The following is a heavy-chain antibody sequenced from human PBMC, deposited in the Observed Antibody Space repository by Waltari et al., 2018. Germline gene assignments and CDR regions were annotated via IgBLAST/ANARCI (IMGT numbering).Heavy chain of an antibody. CDR3: ARGIWQQLAHFDS. V-gene: IGHV4-39*01. CDR2: IYFTGST. CDR1: GTSVTTTNYF. J-gene: IGHJ4*02. Sequence: QLHLQLSGPGLVKPSETLSLTCAVSGTSVTTTNYFWGWLRQPPGKGLEWIGRIYFTGSTDYNPSLKSRFTISIDTSTNQFSLNLRSVTAADTAVYYCARGIWQQLAHFDSWGQGTLVTVSS. D-gene: IGHD6-13*01.